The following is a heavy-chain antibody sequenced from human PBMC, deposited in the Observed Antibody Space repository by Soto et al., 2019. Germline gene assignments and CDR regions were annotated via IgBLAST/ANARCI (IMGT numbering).Heavy chain of an antibody. D-gene: IGHD3-3*01. CDR2: ISSGGSTI. V-gene: IGHV3-11*01. CDR1: GFTFSDYY. CDR3: ASVPYDFWSGYGPVGY. Sequence: GGSLRLACAASGFTFSDYYMGWIRQAPGAGLEWVSYISSGGSTIYYTNSVKGRFTISRDNAKNSLYMQMNSLSAEVTDVYGGASVPYDFWSGYGPVGYWGQGTLVTVSS. J-gene: IGHJ4*02.